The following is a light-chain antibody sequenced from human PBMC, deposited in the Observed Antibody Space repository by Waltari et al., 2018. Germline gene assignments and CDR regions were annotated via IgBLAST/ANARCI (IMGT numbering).Light chain of an antibody. J-gene: IGLJ2*01. V-gene: IGLV2-14*03. CDR2: DVS. CDR3: SSYTTSDTPI. CDR1: SSDVGGFNF. Sequence: QSALTQPASVSGSPGQSITISCTGTSSDVGGFNFVHWYQQHPGKAPKIMLYDVSNRPSGVSYRFSGSKSGNTASLTISGLQAEDEADYYCSSYTTSDTPIFGGGTRLTVL.